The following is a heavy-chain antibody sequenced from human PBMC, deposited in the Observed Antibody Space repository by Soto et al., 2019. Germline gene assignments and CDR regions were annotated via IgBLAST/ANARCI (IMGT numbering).Heavy chain of an antibody. Sequence: GGSLRLSCAASGFTFSSYGMHWGRQAPGKGLEWVAVIWYDGSNKYYADSVKGRFTSSRDNSKNTLYLQMNSLIAEDTAVYYCARLRSYYDDSSGYWPDYWGQGTLVTVSS. CDR1: GFTFSSYG. V-gene: IGHV3-33*01. CDR3: ARLRSYYDDSSGYWPDY. D-gene: IGHD3-22*01. J-gene: IGHJ4*02. CDR2: IWYDGSNK.